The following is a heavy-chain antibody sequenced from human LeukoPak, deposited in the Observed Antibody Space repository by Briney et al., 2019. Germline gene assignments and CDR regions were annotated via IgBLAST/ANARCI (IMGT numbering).Heavy chain of an antibody. CDR3: ARDLAQSYYDSSGYLGY. D-gene: IGHD3-22*01. Sequence: GGSLRLSCAASGFTFSSYGMHWVRQAPGKGLVWVSRINSDGSSTSYADSVKGRFTISRDNAKNTLYLQMNSLRAEDTAVYYCARDLAQSYYDSSGYLGYWGQGTLVTVSS. J-gene: IGHJ4*02. CDR1: GFTFSSYG. CDR2: INSDGSST. V-gene: IGHV3-74*01.